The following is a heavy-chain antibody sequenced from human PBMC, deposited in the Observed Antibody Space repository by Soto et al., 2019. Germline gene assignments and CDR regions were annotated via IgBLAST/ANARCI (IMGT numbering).Heavy chain of an antibody. J-gene: IGHJ4*02. CDR3: ARDRDTAMGR. V-gene: IGHV3-33*01. CDR2: IWYDGSNK. D-gene: IGHD5-18*01. CDR1: GFTFSSYG. Sequence: QVQLVESGGGVVQPGRSLRLSCAASGFTFSSYGMHWVRQAPGKGLEWVAVIWYDGSNKYYADSVKGRFSISRDNSKNTLYLQMNSLRAEDTAVYYCARDRDTAMGRWGQGTLVTVSS.